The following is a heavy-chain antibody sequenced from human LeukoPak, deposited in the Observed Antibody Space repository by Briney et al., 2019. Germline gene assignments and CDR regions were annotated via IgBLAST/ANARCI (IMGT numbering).Heavy chain of an antibody. V-gene: IGHV3-69-1*01. CDR3: ARDVGGYGELDY. Sequence: GGSLRLSCAASGFTFNNYYMTWVRQAPGKGLEWVSSISSSSSVYHADSVKGRFAISRDNAKNLLYLQMNSLRVEDTAVYHCARDVGGYGELDYWGQGTLVIVSS. CDR1: GFTFNNYY. CDR2: ISSSSSV. J-gene: IGHJ4*02. D-gene: IGHD4-17*01.